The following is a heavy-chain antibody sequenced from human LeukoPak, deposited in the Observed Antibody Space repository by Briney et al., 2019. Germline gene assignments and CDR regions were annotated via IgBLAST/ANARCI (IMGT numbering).Heavy chain of an antibody. CDR3: ARDRRITFGGVIVSIDY. CDR1: GFAFSSYW. Sequence: GGSLRLSCAASGFAFSSYWMSWVRHAPGKGLEWVANIKQDGSEKYYVDSVKGRFTISRDNAKNSLYLQMNSLRAEDTAVYYCARDRRITFGGVIVSIDYWGQGTLVTVSS. V-gene: IGHV3-7*01. J-gene: IGHJ4*02. CDR2: IKQDGSEK. D-gene: IGHD3-16*02.